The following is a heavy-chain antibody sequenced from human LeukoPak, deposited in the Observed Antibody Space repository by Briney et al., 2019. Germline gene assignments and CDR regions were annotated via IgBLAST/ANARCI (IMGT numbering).Heavy chain of an antibody. CDR1: GYTFTSYD. J-gene: IGHJ4*02. CDR3: ARGLERGPAFDY. Sequence: ASVKVSCKASGYTFTSYDINWVRQATGQGLEWMGWINPNSGGTNYAQKFQGRVTMTRDTSISTAYMELSRLRSDDTAVYYCARGLERGPAFDYRGQGTLVTVFS. D-gene: IGHD1-1*01. V-gene: IGHV1-2*02. CDR2: INPNSGGT.